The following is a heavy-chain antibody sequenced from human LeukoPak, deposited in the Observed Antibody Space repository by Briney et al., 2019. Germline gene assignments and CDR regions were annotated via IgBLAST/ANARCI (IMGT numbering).Heavy chain of an antibody. Sequence: GGSLRLSCAASGFTFSDYHMSWIRQAPGKGLEWVSYISASSTDIHYPDSVKGRFTISRDNARNSLYLQMNSPRAEDTAVYYCVRGGFSLDYWGQGTLVTVSS. D-gene: IGHD3-10*01. CDR2: ISASSTDI. J-gene: IGHJ4*02. V-gene: IGHV3-11*04. CDR3: VRGGFSLDY. CDR1: GFTFSDYH.